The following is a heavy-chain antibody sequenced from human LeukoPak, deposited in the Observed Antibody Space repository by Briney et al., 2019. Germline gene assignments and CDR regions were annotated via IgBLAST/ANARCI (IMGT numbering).Heavy chain of an antibody. J-gene: IGHJ4*02. Sequence: GVYLRLSCAASGFTFSNGWMCWVRQAPGKGLEWVANINQDESKKYYADSVKGRFTTSRDNAKNSLYLQMSSLTAEDTAIYYCARDHAYRADYWGQGTLVTVSS. CDR3: ARDHAYRADY. CDR1: GFTFSNGW. V-gene: IGHV3-7*01. D-gene: IGHD2-2*01. CDR2: INQDESKK.